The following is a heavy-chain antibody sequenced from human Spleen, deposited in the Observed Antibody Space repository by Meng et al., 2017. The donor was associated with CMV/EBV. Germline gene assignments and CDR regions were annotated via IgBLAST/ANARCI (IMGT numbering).Heavy chain of an antibody. CDR1: GFNFIKYN. J-gene: IGHJ6*02. CDR2: ISGDGDTT. D-gene: IGHD7-27*01. Sequence: GESLKISCVASGFNFIKYNMNWLRQTPGKGLQWLASISGDGDTTYYADSVRGRFIISRVNPRSSVVLEMNSLRVEDTAVYYCGRVSGLGMSLYYGLDVWGRGTTVTVSS. V-gene: IGHV3-21*06. CDR3: GRVSGLGMSLYYGLDV.